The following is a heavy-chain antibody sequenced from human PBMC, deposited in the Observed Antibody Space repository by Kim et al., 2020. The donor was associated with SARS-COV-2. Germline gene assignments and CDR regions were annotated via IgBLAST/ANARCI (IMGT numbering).Heavy chain of an antibody. CDR2: INPSGGAT. J-gene: IGHJ4*02. V-gene: IGHV1-46*01. CDR1: GYTFTSYY. CDR3: ARSSTANYHDW. D-gene: IGHD1-26*01. Sequence: ASVKVSCKASGYTFTSYYIHWVRQAPGQGFEWMRIINPSGGATTYAQRFQGRLTVTMDTSTSTVYMALSSLGSEDTAIYYCARSSTANYHDWWGQGTLLT.